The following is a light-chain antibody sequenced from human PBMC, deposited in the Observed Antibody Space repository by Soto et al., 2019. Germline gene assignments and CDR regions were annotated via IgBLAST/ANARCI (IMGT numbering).Light chain of an antibody. CDR3: QVWDSSSDPYV. V-gene: IGLV3-21*02. CDR2: DDS. Sequence: SYELTQPPSVSVAPGQTARTTCGGNNIGSKSVHWYQQKPGQAPVLVVYDDSDRPSGIPERFSGSNSGNTATLTISRVEAGDEADYYCQVWDSSSDPYVFGTGTKVTVL. J-gene: IGLJ1*01. CDR1: NIGSKS.